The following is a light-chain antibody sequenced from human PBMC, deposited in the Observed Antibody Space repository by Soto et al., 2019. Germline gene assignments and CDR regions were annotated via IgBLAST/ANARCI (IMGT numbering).Light chain of an antibody. CDR3: QQSFIAPWT. J-gene: IGKJ1*01. V-gene: IGKV1-39*01. Sequence: DIQMTQSPSTLSASVGDRVTITCRASQSISSWLAWYQQKPGKVPNLLIFAASSLLSGVPSRFSGSGSGTDFTLTITSLQAEDSATYYCQQSFIAPWTFGQGTKVDIK. CDR1: QSISSW. CDR2: AAS.